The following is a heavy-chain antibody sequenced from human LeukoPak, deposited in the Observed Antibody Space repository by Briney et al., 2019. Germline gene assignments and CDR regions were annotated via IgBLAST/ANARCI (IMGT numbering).Heavy chain of an antibody. V-gene: IGHV3-11*01. Sequence: GGSLRLSCVASGFTFSDYYMSWIRQAPGKGLECVSYISSSGGTIYYADSVKGRFTISRDNAKNSLYLQMNSLRAEDTAVYYCARDREHTDAFDIWGQGTMVTVS. CDR3: ARDREHTDAFDI. CDR1: GFTFSDYY. CDR2: ISSSGGTI. J-gene: IGHJ3*02. D-gene: IGHD1-26*01.